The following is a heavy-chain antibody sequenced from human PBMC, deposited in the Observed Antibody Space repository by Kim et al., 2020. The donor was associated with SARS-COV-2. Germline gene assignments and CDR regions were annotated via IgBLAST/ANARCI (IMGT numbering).Heavy chain of an antibody. V-gene: IGHV3-23*01. Sequence: FYAESVKRRFTISRDNSKNTVYLQLNILRAEDTAIYYCVRQVAGSNFDVWGQGTMVTVSS. J-gene: IGHJ3*01. D-gene: IGHD3-10*01. CDR3: VRQVAGSNFDV.